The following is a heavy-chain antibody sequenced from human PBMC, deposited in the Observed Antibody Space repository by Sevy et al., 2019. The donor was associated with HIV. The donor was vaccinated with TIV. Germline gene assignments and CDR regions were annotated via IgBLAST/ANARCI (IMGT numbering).Heavy chain of an antibody. D-gene: IGHD3-9*01. CDR2: IYYSGST. CDR1: GDSISSGDSY. Sequence: SETLSLTCIVSGDSISSGDSYWTWIRQPPGKGPEWIGYIYYSGSTYYNPSLKSRLTISVDTPNNQFSLNLSPVTAADTAVYYCARGRYFDWLSHWFDPWGQGTLVTVSS. J-gene: IGHJ5*02. V-gene: IGHV4-30-4*01. CDR3: ARGRYFDWLSHWFDP.